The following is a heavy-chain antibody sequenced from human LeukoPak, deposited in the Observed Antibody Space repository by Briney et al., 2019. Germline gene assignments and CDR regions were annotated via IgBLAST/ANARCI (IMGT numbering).Heavy chain of an antibody. Sequence: PGGSLRLSCAASGFSFTASYMTWVRQAPGKGLECVAYIRPDGSSTYYVDSVKGRFTISRDNAKNSVYPQMNSLRVEDTALYYCSTEPRLPSYWGQGTLVTVSP. D-gene: IGHD2-2*01. CDR3: STEPRLPSY. CDR1: GFSFTASY. J-gene: IGHJ4*02. CDR2: IRPDGSST. V-gene: IGHV3-7*01.